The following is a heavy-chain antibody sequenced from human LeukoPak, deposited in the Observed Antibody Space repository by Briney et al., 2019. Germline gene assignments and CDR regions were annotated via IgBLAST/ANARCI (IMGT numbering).Heavy chain of an antibody. Sequence: GASVKVSCKVSGYTLTELSMHWVRQAPGKGLEWMGGFDPEDGETIYAQKLQGRVTMTEDTSTDTAYMELSSLRSEDTAVYYCATARVYCSSTSCYFPLFDPWGQGTLVTVSS. J-gene: IGHJ5*02. CDR2: FDPEDGET. CDR3: ATARVYCSSTSCYFPLFDP. V-gene: IGHV1-24*01. D-gene: IGHD2-2*01. CDR1: GYTLTELS.